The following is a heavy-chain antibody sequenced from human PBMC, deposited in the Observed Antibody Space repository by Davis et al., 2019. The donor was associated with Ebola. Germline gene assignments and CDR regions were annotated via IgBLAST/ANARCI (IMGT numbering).Heavy chain of an antibody. CDR2: IIPFFGSS. Sequence: SVKVSCKASGYTFTSYYMHWVRQAPGQGLEWVGGIIPFFGSSNYAQKFQGRVTITADKSTGTAYMELSSLRSEDTALYFCARGRQYSSGWYPPLDYWGQGTLITVSS. J-gene: IGHJ4*02. CDR3: ARGRQYSSGWYPPLDY. D-gene: IGHD6-13*01. V-gene: IGHV1-69*06. CDR1: GYTFTSYY.